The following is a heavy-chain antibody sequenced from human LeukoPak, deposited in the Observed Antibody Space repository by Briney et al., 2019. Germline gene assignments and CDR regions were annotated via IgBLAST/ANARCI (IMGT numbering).Heavy chain of an antibody. Sequence: GGSLRLSCAASGFTLSSYSMNWVRQAPGKGLEWISYITSSSSTIHYADSVRGRFTISRDNAKNSLYLQMNSLRDEDTAVYYCTRDPNALDYWGQETLVTVSS. V-gene: IGHV3-48*02. CDR2: ITSSSSTI. J-gene: IGHJ4*02. CDR3: TRDPNALDY. CDR1: GFTLSSYS.